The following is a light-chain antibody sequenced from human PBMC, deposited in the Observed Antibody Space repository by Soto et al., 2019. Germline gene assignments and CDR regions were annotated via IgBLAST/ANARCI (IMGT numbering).Light chain of an antibody. CDR2: NVY. V-gene: IGLV2-14*03. Sequence: QSALTQPASVSGSPGQSITISCTGTSSDVGAYNFVSWHQQHPGKAPKLMIYNVYDRPSGISYRFSGSKSGNTASLTISGLQGEDEADYYCQSYDSSLSNYVFGTGTKVTVL. CDR3: QSYDSSLSNYV. J-gene: IGLJ1*01. CDR1: SSDVGAYNF.